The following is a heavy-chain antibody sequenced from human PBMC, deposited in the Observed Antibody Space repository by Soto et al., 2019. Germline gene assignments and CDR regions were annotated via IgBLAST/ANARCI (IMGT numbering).Heavy chain of an antibody. Sequence: GGSPTLSCAASGFTFSSYWMSWVRQAPGKGLEWVANIKQDGSEKCYVDSVKGRFTISRDNAKNSLYLQMNSLRAEDTAVYYFARYGIDYETPYSFDYCGQGTLVTVS. CDR1: GFTFSSYW. CDR3: ARYGIDYETPYSFDY. D-gene: IGHD4-17*01. J-gene: IGHJ4*02. V-gene: IGHV3-7*01. CDR2: IKQDGSEK.